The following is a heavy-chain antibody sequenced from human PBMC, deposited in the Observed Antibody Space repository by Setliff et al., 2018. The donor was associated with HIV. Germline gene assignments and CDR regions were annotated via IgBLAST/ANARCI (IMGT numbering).Heavy chain of an antibody. D-gene: IGHD3-10*01. Sequence: SETLSLTCTVSGGSISTSRYYWGWIRQPPGKGLEWIGSINYRGNTYYNPSLKSRAAISVDTSKNQISLKLSSVTAADMAVYYCASLDGSESPYIYYYYMDVWGKGTEVTVSS. V-gene: IGHV4-39*01. CDR1: GGSISTSRYY. CDR2: INYRGNT. CDR3: ASLDGSESPYIYYYYMDV. J-gene: IGHJ6*03.